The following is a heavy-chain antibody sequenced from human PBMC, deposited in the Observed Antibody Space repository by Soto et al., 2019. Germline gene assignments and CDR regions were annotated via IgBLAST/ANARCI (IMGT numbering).Heavy chain of an antibody. V-gene: IGHV3-23*01. J-gene: IGHJ4*02. CDR1: GFTLSSYA. CDR3: ANDPTRYILTGALYFDY. D-gene: IGHD3-9*01. CDR2: ISGSGGST. Sequence: AEGALRLPCAASGFTLSSYAMSWVRQAPGKGLEWVSAISGSGGSTYYADSVKGRFTISRDNSRNTLYLQMNSLRAEDTAVYYCANDPTRYILTGALYFDYWGQGTLVTVSS.